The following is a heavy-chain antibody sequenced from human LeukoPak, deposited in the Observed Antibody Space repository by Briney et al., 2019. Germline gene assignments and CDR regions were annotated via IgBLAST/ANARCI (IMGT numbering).Heavy chain of an antibody. J-gene: IGHJ6*03. CDR2: ISGSGGRT. CDR1: GFTFSSYG. Sequence: PGGTLRLSCAASGFTFSSYGMSWVRQAPGKGLEWVSAISGSGGRTYYADSVKGRFTISRDNAKNSLYLQMNSLRAEDTAVYYCAKRSSIAARSYMDVWGKGTTVTVSS. CDR3: AKRSSIAARSYMDV. V-gene: IGHV3-23*01. D-gene: IGHD6-6*01.